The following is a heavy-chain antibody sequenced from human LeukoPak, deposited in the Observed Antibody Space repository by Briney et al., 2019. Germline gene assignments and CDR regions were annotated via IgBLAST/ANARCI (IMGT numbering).Heavy chain of an antibody. CDR3: ARHPRVFVYDFWSGYFYFDY. CDR1: GGSFSGYY. CDR2: INHSGST. J-gene: IGHJ4*02. D-gene: IGHD3-3*01. Sequence: SETLSLTCAVYGGSFSGYYWSWIRQPPGKGLEWIGEINHSGSTNYNPSLKSRVTISVDTSKNQFSLKLSSVTAADTAVYYCARHPRVFVYDFWSGYFYFDYWGQGTLVTVSS. V-gene: IGHV4-34*01.